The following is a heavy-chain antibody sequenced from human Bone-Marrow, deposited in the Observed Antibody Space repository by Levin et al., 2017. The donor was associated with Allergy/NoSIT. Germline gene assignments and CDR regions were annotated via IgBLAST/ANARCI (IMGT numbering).Heavy chain of an antibody. Sequence: RAGGSLRLSCAVYGGSFSGYYWSWIRQPPGKGLEWIGEINHSGSTNYNPSLKSRVTISVDTSKNQFSLKLSSVTAADTAVYYCARANSSSWYTYYYYGMDGWGQGTTVTVSS. CDR2: INHSGST. CDR1: GGSFSGYY. D-gene: IGHD6-13*01. V-gene: IGHV4-34*01. J-gene: IGHJ6*02. CDR3: ARANSSSWYTYYYYGMDG.